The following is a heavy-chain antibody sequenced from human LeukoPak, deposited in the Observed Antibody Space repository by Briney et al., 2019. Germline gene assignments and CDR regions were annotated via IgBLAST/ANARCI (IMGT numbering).Heavy chain of an antibody. J-gene: IGHJ4*02. D-gene: IGHD6-13*01. CDR2: ISGSGGST. V-gene: IGHV3-23*01. Sequence: PGGSLRLSCAASGFTFSSYAMSWVRQAPGKGLEWVSAISGSGGSTYYADSVKGRFTISRDNSKNTLYLQMNSLRAEDTAVYYCANSLAGSSWLDYWGQGTLVTVSS. CDR1: GFTFSSYA. CDR3: ANSLAGSSWLDY.